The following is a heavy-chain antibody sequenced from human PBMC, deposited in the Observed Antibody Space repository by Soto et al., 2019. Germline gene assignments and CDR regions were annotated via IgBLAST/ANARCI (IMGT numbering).Heavy chain of an antibody. CDR2: ISYDGSNK. CDR3: ARAMGGLYYYYYGMDV. V-gene: IGHV3-30-3*01. D-gene: IGHD1-26*01. CDR1: GFTFSSYA. Sequence: QVRLVESGGGVVQPGRSLRLSCAASGFTFSSYAMHWVRQAPGKGLEWVAVISYDGSNKYYADSVKGRFTISRDNSKNTLYLQMNSLRAEDTAVYYCARAMGGLYYYYYGMDVWGQGTTVTVSS. J-gene: IGHJ6*02.